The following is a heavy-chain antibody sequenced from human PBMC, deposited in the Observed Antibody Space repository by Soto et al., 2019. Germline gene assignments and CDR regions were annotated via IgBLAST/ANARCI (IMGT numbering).Heavy chain of an antibody. CDR1: GFSLSTDGVG. V-gene: IGHV2-5*01. D-gene: IGHD5-12*01. J-gene: IGHJ5*02. Sequence: QITLKESGPTLVKPTQTLTLTCTFSGFSLSTDGVGVGWIRQSPGKAPEWLALIYWNDDKRFSPSLKTRLTITKDTSKNQVVLTLTNMDPVDTATYYCAQLSGYDAGGWFDPWGQGTLVTVSS. CDR3: AQLSGYDAGGWFDP. CDR2: IYWNDDK.